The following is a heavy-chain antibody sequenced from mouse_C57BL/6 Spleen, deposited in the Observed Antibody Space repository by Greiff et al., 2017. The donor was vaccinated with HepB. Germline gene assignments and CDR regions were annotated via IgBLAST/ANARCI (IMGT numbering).Heavy chain of an antibody. Sequence: VQLQQPGAELVKPGASVKLSCKASGYTFTSYWMHWVKQRPGQGLEWIGMIHPNSGSTNYTEKFKSKATLPGDNSSTTAYMQLSTLTSEDSAVYYCARPTVVATDTWFAYWGQGTLVTVSA. D-gene: IGHD1-1*01. CDR3: ARPTVVATDTWFAY. J-gene: IGHJ3*01. CDR2: IHPNSGST. V-gene: IGHV1-64*01. CDR1: GYTFTSYW.